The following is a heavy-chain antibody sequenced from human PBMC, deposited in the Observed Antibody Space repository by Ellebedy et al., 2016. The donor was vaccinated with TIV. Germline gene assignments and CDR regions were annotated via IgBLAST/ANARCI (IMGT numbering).Heavy chain of an antibody. J-gene: IGHJ4*02. CDR2: IVGSGAQK. V-gene: IGHV3-21*01. CDR1: GFTFSRYA. Sequence: GESLKISCAASGFTFSRYAIGWVRQAPGKGLEWVSGIVGSGAQKYADSVKGRFTIYRDNAKNSLYLQMNSLRVDDTAVYYCATSRARVYWGQGTLVTISS. CDR3: ATSRARVY.